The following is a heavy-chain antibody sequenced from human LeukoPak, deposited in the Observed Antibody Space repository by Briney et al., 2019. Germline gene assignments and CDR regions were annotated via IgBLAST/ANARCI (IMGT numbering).Heavy chain of an antibody. J-gene: IGHJ5*02. D-gene: IGHD3-22*01. CDR3: ASGSYDSSGSFDP. CDR2: IIPIFGTA. CDR1: GGTFSSYA. V-gene: IGHV1-69*13. Sequence: SVKVSCKASGGTFSSYAISWVRQAPGQGLEWMGGIIPIFGTANYAQKFQGRVTITADESTSTAYMELSSLRSEDTAVYYCASGSYDSSGSFDPRGQGTLVTVSS.